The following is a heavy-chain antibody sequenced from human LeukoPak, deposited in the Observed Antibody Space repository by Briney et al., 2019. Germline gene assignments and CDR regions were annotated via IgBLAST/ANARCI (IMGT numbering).Heavy chain of an antibody. J-gene: IGHJ6*02. Sequence: SETLSLTCTVSGGSISSSGYYWGWIRQPPGKGLEWIGSISSGGSTHYIPSLKSRVTISVDTSKNQFSLKLSSVTAADTAVYYCARAIAARQFYYGMDVWGQGTTVTVSS. CDR1: GGSISSSGYY. CDR2: ISSGGST. V-gene: IGHV4-39*07. CDR3: ARAIAARQFYYGMDV. D-gene: IGHD6-6*01.